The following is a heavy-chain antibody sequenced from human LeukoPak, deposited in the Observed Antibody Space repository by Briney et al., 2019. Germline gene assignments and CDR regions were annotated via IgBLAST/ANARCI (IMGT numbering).Heavy chain of an antibody. D-gene: IGHD1-26*01. CDR3: ARLSRGDY. J-gene: IGHJ4*02. CDR1: GVTFYGYY. CDR2: INNSGST. V-gene: IGHV4-34*01. Sequence: SVTLSLTCAVYGVTFYGYYWSWIRPPPGMELVWIVEINNSGSTNYHPSLKSRVTISVDTSKNQFSLKLSSVTAADTAVYYCARLSRGDYWGQGTLVTVSS.